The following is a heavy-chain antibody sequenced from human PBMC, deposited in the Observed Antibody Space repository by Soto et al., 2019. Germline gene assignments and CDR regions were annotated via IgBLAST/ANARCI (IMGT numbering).Heavy chain of an antibody. CDR3: ARHPVGVALNYFDY. CDR2: INHSGST. J-gene: IGHJ4*02. Sequence: SETLSLTCAVYGGSFSGYYWSWIRQPPGKGLEWIGEINHSGSTNYNPSLKSRVTISVDTSKNQVSLKVSSVTAADTAVYYCARHPVGVALNYFDYWGQGPLVTVSS. V-gene: IGHV4-34*01. D-gene: IGHD6-19*01. CDR1: GGSFSGYY.